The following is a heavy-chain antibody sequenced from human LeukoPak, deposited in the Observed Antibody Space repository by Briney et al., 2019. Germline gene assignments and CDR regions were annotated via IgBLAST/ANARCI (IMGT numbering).Heavy chain of an antibody. J-gene: IGHJ4*02. Sequence: GGSLRLSCAASGFTVSSNYMSWVRQAPGKGLEWVSVIYSGGSTYYADSVKGRFTISRDNSKNTLHLQMNSLRAEDTAVYYCARIVVVPAAIGEYYFDYWGQGTLVTVSS. D-gene: IGHD2-2*02. CDR1: GFTVSSNY. CDR3: ARIVVVPAAIGEYYFDY. V-gene: IGHV3-66*01. CDR2: IYSGGST.